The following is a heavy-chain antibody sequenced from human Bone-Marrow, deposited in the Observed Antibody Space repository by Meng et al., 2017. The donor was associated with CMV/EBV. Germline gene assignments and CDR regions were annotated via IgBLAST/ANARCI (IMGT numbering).Heavy chain of an antibody. CDR1: GGSISSSSNYY. CDR2: INHSGST. CDR3: ARPSSIYYYAMDV. J-gene: IGHJ6*02. D-gene: IGHD2-2*01. V-gene: IGHV4-39*07. Sequence: SETLSLTCTVSGGSISSSSNYYWGWIRQPPGKGLEWIGEINHSGSTNYNPSLKSRVTISVDTSKNQFSLKLSSVTAADTAVYYCARPSSIYYYAMDVWGQGTTVTVSS.